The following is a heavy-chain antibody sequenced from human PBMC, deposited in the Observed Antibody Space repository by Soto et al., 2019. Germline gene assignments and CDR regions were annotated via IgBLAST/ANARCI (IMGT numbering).Heavy chain of an antibody. J-gene: IGHJ4*02. CDR3: ARALNYYDSMPGY. CDR1: GGTFSSYA. V-gene: IGHV1-69*13. D-gene: IGHD3-22*01. Sequence: SVKVSCKASGGTFSSYAISWVRQAPGQGLEWMRGIIPIFGTANYAQKFQGRVTITADESTSTAYMELSSLRSEDTAVYYCARALNYYDSMPGYWGQGTLVTVSS. CDR2: IIPIFGTA.